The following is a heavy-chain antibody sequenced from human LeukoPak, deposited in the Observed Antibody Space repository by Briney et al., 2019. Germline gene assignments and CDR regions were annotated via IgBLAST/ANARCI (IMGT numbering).Heavy chain of an antibody. D-gene: IGHD7-27*01. CDR3: ARDLGMGTRIDF. J-gene: IGHJ4*02. CDR2: IRYDGSNK. CDR1: GFNFNSYG. Sequence: GGSLRLSCAASGFNFNSYGMHWVRQAPGKGLEWVAFIRYDGSNKYYTDSVKGRFTISRGNSKNTVSLQMNSLRPEDTAVYYCARDLGMGTRIDFRGQGTLVTVSS. V-gene: IGHV3-30*02.